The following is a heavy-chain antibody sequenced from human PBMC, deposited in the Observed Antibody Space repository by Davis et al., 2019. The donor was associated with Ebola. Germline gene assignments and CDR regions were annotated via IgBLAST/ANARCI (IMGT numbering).Heavy chain of an antibody. D-gene: IGHD3-3*01. V-gene: IGHV3-53*01. CDR2: IYSGGST. CDR3: AKGGSIFGAALYY. J-gene: IGHJ4*02. CDR1: GFTVSSDY. Sequence: PGGSLRLSCVASGFTVSSDYMSWVRQAPGKGLEWVSVIYSGGSTYYADSVKGRFTISRHSSENTVFLQMNSLRAEDTAVYYCAKGGSIFGAALYYWGQGTLVTVSS.